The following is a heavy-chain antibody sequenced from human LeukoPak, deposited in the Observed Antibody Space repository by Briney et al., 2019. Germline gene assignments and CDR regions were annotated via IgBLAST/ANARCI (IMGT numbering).Heavy chain of an antibody. CDR2: IKPNSGGA. Sequence: AGTVCCTASAYTFTGYCISWMRHAPGQGLEWMGWIKPNSGGANYAQKFQGRVTMTRDTSISTDYMEQSRLRSDSTAVYYWARGKGQFSHWDYWGQGTLVTVSS. V-gene: IGHV1-2*02. CDR3: ARGKGQFSHWDY. CDR1: AYTFTGYC. J-gene: IGHJ4*02. D-gene: IGHD1-1*01.